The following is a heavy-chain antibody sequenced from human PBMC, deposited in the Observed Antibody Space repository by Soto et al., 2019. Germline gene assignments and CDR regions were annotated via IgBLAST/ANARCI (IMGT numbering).Heavy chain of an antibody. V-gene: IGHV4-59*01. CDR3: ARDGYYDSSGYYYGSWFDP. CDR2: IYYSGST. J-gene: IGHJ5*02. D-gene: IGHD3-22*01. Sequence: SETLSLTCTVSGGSISSYYWSWIRQPPGKGLEWIGYIYYSGSTNYNPSLKSRVTISVDTSKNQFSLKLSSVTAADTAVYYCARDGYYDSSGYYYGSWFDPWGQGTLDTVSS. CDR1: GGSISSYY.